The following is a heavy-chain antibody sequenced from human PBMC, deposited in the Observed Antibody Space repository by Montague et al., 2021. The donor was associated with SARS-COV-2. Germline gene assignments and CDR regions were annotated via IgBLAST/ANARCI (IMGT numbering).Heavy chain of an antibody. CDR2: IYFSGSA. CDR1: GGAISTSSFH. J-gene: IGHJ4*02. D-gene: IGHD1-1*01. V-gene: IGHV4-39*01. CDR3: ARHAPFSDNYRRYPFNFDF. Sequence: SETQSLSCTVSGGAISTSSFHWGWVRQSPGKGLEWIATIYFSGSAYYNPSLKSRVSISIDTSKNKFSLQLTSVTAADTAVYYCARHAPFSDNYRRYPFNFDFWGQGTLVTVSS.